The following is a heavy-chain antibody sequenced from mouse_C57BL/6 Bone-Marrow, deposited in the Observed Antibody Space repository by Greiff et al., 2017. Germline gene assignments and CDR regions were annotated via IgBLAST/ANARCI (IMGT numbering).Heavy chain of an antibody. V-gene: IGHV5-9*01. J-gene: IGHJ4*01. Sequence: EVKLVESGGGLVKPGGSLKLSCAASGFTFSSYTMSWVRQTPEKRLEWVATISGGGGNTYYPDSVKGRFTISRDNAKNTLYLQMSSLRSEDTAFYFCARTYYAMDYWGQGTSVTVSS. CDR1: GFTFSSYT. CDR2: ISGGGGNT. CDR3: ARTYYAMDY.